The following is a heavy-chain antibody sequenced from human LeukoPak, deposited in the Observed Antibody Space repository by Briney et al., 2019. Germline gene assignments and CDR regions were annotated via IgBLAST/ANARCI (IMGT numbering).Heavy chain of an antibody. CDR2: IIPILGIA. J-gene: IGHJ4*02. Sequence: ASVKVSCKASGGTFSSYAISWVRQAPGQGLEWMGRIIPILGIANYAQKFQGRVTITADKSTSTAFLELSSLRSCDTAVYYCARDLGEGSYSSGKEGSCWGQGTLATVYS. CDR1: GGTFSSYA. D-gene: IGHD6-19*01. CDR3: ARDLGEGSYSSGKEGSC. V-gene: IGHV1-69*04.